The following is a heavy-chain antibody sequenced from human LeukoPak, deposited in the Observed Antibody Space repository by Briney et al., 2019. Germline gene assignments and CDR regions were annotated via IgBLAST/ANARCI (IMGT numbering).Heavy chain of an antibody. V-gene: IGHV3-48*03. J-gene: IGHJ3*02. CDR3: ARDHGPGAI. Sequence: GGSLRLSCAASGFTFSSYEMNWVRQAPGKGLEWVSYISSSGSTIYYADSVKGRFTLSRDNAKKSVYLQMNNLRAEDTAVYYCARDHGPGAIWGQGTMVTVSS. CDR1: GFTFSSYE. CDR2: ISSSGSTI.